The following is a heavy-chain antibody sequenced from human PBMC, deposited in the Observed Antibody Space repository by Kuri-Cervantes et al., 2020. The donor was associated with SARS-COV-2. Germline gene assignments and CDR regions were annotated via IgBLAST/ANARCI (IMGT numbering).Heavy chain of an antibody. J-gene: IGHJ5*02. Sequence: GGSLRLSCAASGFTFSSYSMNWVRQAPGKELEWVSYISSSSSTIYYADSVKGRFTISRDNAKNSLYLQMNSLRAEDTAVYYCAREGPTATLYPWGQGTLVTVSS. CDR1: GFTFSSYS. CDR2: ISSSSSTI. D-gene: IGHD2-2*01. CDR3: AREGPTATLYP. V-gene: IGHV3-48*01.